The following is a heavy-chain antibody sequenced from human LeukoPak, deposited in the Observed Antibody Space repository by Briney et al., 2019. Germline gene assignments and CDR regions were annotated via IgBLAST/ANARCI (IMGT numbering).Heavy chain of an antibody. Sequence: GGSLRLSYAASGFTFGNYWMHWVRQAPGKGLVWVSRIKGDGSHTIYADSVKGRFTISRDNAKNTLYLQMKSLRAEDTAVYYCVEAKNYYYYGMDVWGQGTTVTVSS. CDR3: VEAKNYYYYGMDV. CDR1: GFTFGNYW. D-gene: IGHD1-1*01. V-gene: IGHV3-74*01. CDR2: IKGDGSHT. J-gene: IGHJ6*02.